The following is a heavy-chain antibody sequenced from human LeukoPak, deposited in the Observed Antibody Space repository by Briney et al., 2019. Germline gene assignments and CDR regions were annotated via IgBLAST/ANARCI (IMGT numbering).Heavy chain of an antibody. CDR2: ISGSGGST. CDR1: GFTFSSYA. J-gene: IGHJ4*02. CDR3: AKAVRMMDMAFDY. V-gene: IGHV3-23*01. D-gene: IGHD4-11*01. Sequence: GGSLRLSCAASGFTFSSYAMSWVRQAPGKGLEWVSAISGSGGSTYYADSVKGRFTVSRDDSKNTLYMQVNSLRAEDTAVYYCAKAVRMMDMAFDYWGQGTLVIVSS.